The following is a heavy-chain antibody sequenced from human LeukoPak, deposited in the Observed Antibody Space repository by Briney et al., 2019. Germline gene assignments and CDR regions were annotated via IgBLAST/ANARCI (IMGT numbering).Heavy chain of an antibody. CDR1: GGSISSGGYY. J-gene: IGHJ5*02. CDR2: IYYSGST. V-gene: IGHV4-31*03. Sequence: SQTLYLTCTVSGGSISSGGYYGSWIRQHPGKGLESIGYIYYSGSTYYNPSLKSRVTISVDTSKNQFSLKLSSVTAADTAVYYCARVPRYYYDSSGHEQNWFHPWGQGTLVTVSS. D-gene: IGHD3-22*01. CDR3: ARVPRYYYDSSGHEQNWFHP.